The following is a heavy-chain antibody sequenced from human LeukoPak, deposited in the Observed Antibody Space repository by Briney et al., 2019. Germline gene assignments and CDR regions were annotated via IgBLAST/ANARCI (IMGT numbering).Heavy chain of an antibody. CDR3: ARCVGATNYYYYGMDV. CDR1: GYTFTGYY. V-gene: IGHV1-2*02. D-gene: IGHD1-26*01. Sequence: ASVTVSCKASGYTFTGYYMHWVRQAPGQGLEWMGWINPNSGGTNYAQKFQGRVTMTRDTSISTAYMELSRLRSDDTAVYYCARCVGATNYYYYGMDVWGQGTTVTVSS. CDR2: INPNSGGT. J-gene: IGHJ6*02.